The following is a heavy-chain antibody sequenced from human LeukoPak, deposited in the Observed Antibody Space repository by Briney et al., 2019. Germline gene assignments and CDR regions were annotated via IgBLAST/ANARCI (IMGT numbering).Heavy chain of an antibody. CDR3: ARTGSTVTMLYPFDH. D-gene: IGHD4-17*01. Sequence: KPSETLSLTCTVCGGFIRSYYWSWLRQPRGKGLVWVVYIYYSGSTNYNPSLESRVSISVDTSKNQFSLKLSSGTAAETAVYYCARTGSTVTMLYPFDHWGQGTLVTVSA. CDR1: GGFIRSYY. J-gene: IGHJ4*02. V-gene: IGHV4-59*01. CDR2: IYYSGST.